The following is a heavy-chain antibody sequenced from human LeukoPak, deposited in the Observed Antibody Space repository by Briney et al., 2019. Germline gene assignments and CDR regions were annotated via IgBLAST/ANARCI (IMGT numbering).Heavy chain of an antibody. J-gene: IGHJ4*02. V-gene: IGHV4-31*03. CDR3: ARSPGNFWSGYYDDY. D-gene: IGHD3-3*01. Sequence: SETLSLTCTVSGGSISSGGYYWSWIRQHPGKGLEWIGYIYYSGSTYYNPSLKSRVTISVDTSENQFSLKLSSVTAADTAVYYCARSPGNFWSGYYDDYWGQGTLVTVSS. CDR2: IYYSGST. CDR1: GGSISSGGYY.